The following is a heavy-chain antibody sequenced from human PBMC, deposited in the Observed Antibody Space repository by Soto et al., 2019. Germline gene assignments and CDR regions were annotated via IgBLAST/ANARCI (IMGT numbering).Heavy chain of an antibody. V-gene: IGHV1-18*01. J-gene: IGHJ4*01. CDR3: ATDHMNRGRFDL. CDR1: GHSSTHNG. CDR2: ININRGDV. Sequence: RASVEVSCEASGHSSTHNGISWVRRAPGQGLEWMGWININRGDVNHAPKFQGRVTLTTDTSTTTAYMELRSLRLDDTAVYFCATDHMNRGRFDLWGHGTLITFYS.